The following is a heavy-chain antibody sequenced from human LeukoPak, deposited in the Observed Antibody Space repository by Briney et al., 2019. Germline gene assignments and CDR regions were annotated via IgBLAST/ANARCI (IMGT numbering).Heavy chain of an antibody. CDR1: GFTFSSYW. Sequence: GGSLRLSCAASGFTFSSYWMHWVRQAPGKGLVWVSRINSDGSSTSYADSVKGRFTISRDNAKNTLYLLMNSLRAEDTAVYYCARGYRGITVDYWGQGTLVTVSS. CDR2: INSDGSST. J-gene: IGHJ4*02. V-gene: IGHV3-74*01. D-gene: IGHD1-14*01. CDR3: ARGYRGITVDY.